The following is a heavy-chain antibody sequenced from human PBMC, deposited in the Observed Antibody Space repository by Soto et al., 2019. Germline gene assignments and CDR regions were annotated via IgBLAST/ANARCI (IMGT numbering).Heavy chain of an antibody. Sequence: SETLSLTCAGSGGSISSTNLWTWVRQPPGKGLEWIGEIYHTGSTTFNPSLKSRVTISVDRSKNHFSLKLSSVTAADTAVYFCARSPRSRSAGAIEFWGQGILVTVSS. D-gene: IGHD6-13*01. CDR2: IYHTGST. V-gene: IGHV4-4*02. J-gene: IGHJ4*01. CDR1: GGSISSTNL. CDR3: ARSPRSRSAGAIEF.